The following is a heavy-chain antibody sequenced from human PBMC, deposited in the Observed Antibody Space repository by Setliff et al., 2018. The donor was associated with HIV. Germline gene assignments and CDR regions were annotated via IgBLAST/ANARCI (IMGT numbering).Heavy chain of an antibody. V-gene: IGHV3-74*01. J-gene: IGHJ3*02. D-gene: IGHD7-27*01. CDR1: GFTFRTYW. CDR3: ARDPLNGDLAFDI. Sequence: GSLRLSCVASGFTFRTYWMHWVRQGPGKGLVWVSRINGDGTTTNYADSVKGRFTISRDNAKNTVYLQMNSLRAEDTAVYYCARDPLNGDLAFDIWGPGTKVTVSS. CDR2: INGDGTTT.